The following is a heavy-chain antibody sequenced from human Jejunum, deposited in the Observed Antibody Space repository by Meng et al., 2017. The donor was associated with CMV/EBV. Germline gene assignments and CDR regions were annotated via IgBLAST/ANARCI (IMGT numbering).Heavy chain of an antibody. CDR2: ITGSGSRT. V-gene: IGHV3-23*01. CDR1: GFSFRSFD. Sequence: GGSLRLSCAASGFSFRSFDMGWARQGPGKGREWVANITGSGSRTHYADSVKGRFTISRDNSKNTLYLQINSLRVEDTAIYYCDATDYWGQGTLVTVSS. CDR3: DATDY. J-gene: IGHJ4*02.